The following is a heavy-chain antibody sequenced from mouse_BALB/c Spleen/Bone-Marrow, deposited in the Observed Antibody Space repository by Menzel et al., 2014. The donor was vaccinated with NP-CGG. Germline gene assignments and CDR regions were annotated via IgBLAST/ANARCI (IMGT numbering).Heavy chain of an antibody. V-gene: IGHV1-77*01. Sequence: QVQLQQSGAELVKPGASVKLSCKASGCTFTNYDINWVRQRPEQGLEWIGWIFPGNGSTNYNEKFKGKATLTTDKSSSTAYMQLSRLTSEDSAVYFCARSNSISTATDYWGQGTTLTVSS. J-gene: IGHJ2*01. CDR2: IFPGNGST. D-gene: IGHD1-2*01. CDR1: GCTFTNYD. CDR3: ARSNSISTATDY.